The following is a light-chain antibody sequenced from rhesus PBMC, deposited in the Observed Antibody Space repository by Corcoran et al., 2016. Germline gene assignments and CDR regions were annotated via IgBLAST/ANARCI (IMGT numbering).Light chain of an antibody. Sequence: DIQMTQSPSSLSASVGDRVTITCRASENVHKYLNWYQQKPGKAPKLLIYKASTLQSGVPSRFSGSGSVTDYTFTISSLQPEGVATYYCQHGYGTPWTFGQGTKVEIK. CDR2: KAS. CDR3: QHGYGTPWT. J-gene: IGKJ1*01. CDR1: ENVHKY. V-gene: IGKV1-74*01.